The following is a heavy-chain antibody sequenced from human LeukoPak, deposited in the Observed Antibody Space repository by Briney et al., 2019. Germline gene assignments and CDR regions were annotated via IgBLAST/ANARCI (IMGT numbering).Heavy chain of an antibody. J-gene: IGHJ4*02. CDR2: ISNTGDSI. D-gene: IGHD7-27*01. Sequence: GGTLRLSCAASGFTFSIYGMGWSRQAPGKGLEWVSFISNTGDSIYYADSVKGRFTTSRDNAKSSLSLQMNSLRAEDTAVYYCGRGHWGLDYWGQGALVTVSS. CDR3: GRGHWGLDY. CDR1: GFTFSIYG. V-gene: IGHV3-11*04.